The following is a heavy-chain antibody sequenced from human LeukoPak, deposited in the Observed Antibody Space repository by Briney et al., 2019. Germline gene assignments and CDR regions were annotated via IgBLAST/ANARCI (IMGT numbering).Heavy chain of an antibody. CDR1: GGSISSSSYY. CDR2: IYYSGGT. V-gene: IGHV4-39*07. D-gene: IGHD3-10*01. CDR3: ARDDQNGSGSPARAFDI. J-gene: IGHJ3*02. Sequence: PSETLSLTYTVSGGSISSSSYYWGWIRQPPGKGLEWIGSIYYSGGTYYNPSLKSRVTISVDTSKNQFSLKLSSVTAADTAVYYCARDDQNGSGSPARAFDIWGQGAMVTVSS.